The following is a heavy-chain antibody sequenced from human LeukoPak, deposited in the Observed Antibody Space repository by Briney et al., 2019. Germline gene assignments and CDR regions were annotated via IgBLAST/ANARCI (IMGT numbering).Heavy chain of an antibody. D-gene: IGHD6-19*01. Sequence: SETLSLTCTVSGGSISSGGFSWSWIRQPTGKGLEWIGYIYHSGSTYYNPSLKSRVTISVDRSKNQFSLKLSSVTAADTAVCYCARQKVRSGWYRQIYYFDYWGQGNLVTVSS. V-gene: IGHV4-30-2*01. CDR3: ARQKVRSGWYRQIYYFDY. CDR1: GGSISSGGFS. J-gene: IGHJ4*02. CDR2: IYHSGST.